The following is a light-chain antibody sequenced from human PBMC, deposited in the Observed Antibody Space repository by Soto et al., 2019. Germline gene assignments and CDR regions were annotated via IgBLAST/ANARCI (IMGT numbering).Light chain of an antibody. V-gene: IGLV4-69*01. Sequence: QAVVTQSPSASASLGASVKLTCTLSSGHSSYAIAWHQQQPEKGPRHLMKVNSDGSHSKGDGIPDRFSGSSSGADRYLIISSLQSEDEADYYCQTWGTGIRAFGGGTKLTVL. CDR2: VNSDGSH. J-gene: IGLJ3*02. CDR3: QTWGTGIRA. CDR1: SGHSSYA.